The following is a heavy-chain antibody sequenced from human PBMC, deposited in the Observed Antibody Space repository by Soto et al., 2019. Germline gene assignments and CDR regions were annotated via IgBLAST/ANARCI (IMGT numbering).Heavy chain of an antibody. J-gene: IGHJ4*02. CDR3: ARVDPTIFGVVMCDY. V-gene: IGHV1-18*01. CDR1: GYTFTSYG. D-gene: IGHD3-3*01. Sequence: ASVKVSCKASGYTFTSYGISWVRQAPGQGLEWMGWISAYNGNTNYAQKLQGRVTMTTDTSTSTAYMELRSLRSDDTAVYYCARVDPTIFGVVMCDYWGQGTLVTVS. CDR2: ISAYNGNT.